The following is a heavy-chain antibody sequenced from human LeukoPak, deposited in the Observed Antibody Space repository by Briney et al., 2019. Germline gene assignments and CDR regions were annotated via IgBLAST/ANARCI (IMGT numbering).Heavy chain of an antibody. Sequence: SETLSLTCAVSGDSISSGGYSWSWIRQPPGKGLEWIGSIYYSGGTYYNPSLKSRVTISEDTSKNQFSLKLSSVTAADTAVYYCARDGQWLVPEGFDYWGQGTLVTVSS. V-gene: IGHV4-39*07. D-gene: IGHD6-19*01. CDR2: IYYSGGT. J-gene: IGHJ4*02. CDR1: GDSISSGGYS. CDR3: ARDGQWLVPEGFDY.